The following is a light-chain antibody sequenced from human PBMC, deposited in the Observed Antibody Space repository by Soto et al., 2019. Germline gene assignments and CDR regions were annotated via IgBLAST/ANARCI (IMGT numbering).Light chain of an antibody. Sequence: QTVVTQEPSFSVSPGGTVTLTCGLSSGSVSTNYYPSWYQQTPGQSPLTLIYNTNTRSSGVPDRFSGSILGNKAALTITGAQADDESDYYCVLYMGSGIWVFGGGTKLTVL. CDR3: VLYMGSGIWV. CDR2: NTN. V-gene: IGLV8-61*01. J-gene: IGLJ3*02. CDR1: SGSVSTNYY.